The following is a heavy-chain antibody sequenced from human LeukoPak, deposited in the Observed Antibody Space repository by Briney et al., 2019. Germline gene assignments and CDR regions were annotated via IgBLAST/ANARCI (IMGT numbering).Heavy chain of an antibody. V-gene: IGHV1-2*06. Sequence: SVKVSCKASGYTFTGYYMHWVRQAPGQGLEWMGRINPNSGGTNYAQKFQGRVTMTRDTSISTAYMELSRLRSDDTAVYYCADSSGSYSGAIDYWGQGTLVTVSS. CDR1: GYTFTGYY. J-gene: IGHJ4*02. CDR3: ADSSGSYSGAIDY. D-gene: IGHD1-26*01. CDR2: INPNSGGT.